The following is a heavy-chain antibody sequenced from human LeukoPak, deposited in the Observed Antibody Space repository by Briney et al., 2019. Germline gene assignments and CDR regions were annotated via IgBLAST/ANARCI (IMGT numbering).Heavy chain of an antibody. V-gene: IGHV4-39*01. J-gene: IGHJ5*02. CDR1: GGSIRSSSYC. CDR2: IYYSGST. Sequence: SETLSLTCTVSGGSIRSSSYCWGWIRQPPGKGLEWIGSIYYSGSTYYNPSLKSRVTISVDTSKNQFSLKLSSVTAADTAVYYCARLGVVVAAGSFDPWGQGTLVTVSS. D-gene: IGHD2-15*01. CDR3: ARLGVVVAAGSFDP.